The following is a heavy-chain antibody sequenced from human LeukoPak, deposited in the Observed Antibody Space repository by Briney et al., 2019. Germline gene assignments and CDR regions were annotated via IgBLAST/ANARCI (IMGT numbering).Heavy chain of an antibody. Sequence: WMGWISAYTGNTNYAQKLQGGVTMTTDTSTSTAYMELRSLRSDDTAVYYCARGWTLDAFDIWGQGTMVTVSS. CDR3: ARGWTLDAFDI. CDR2: ISAYTGNT. J-gene: IGHJ3*02. D-gene: IGHD1-1*01. V-gene: IGHV1-18*01.